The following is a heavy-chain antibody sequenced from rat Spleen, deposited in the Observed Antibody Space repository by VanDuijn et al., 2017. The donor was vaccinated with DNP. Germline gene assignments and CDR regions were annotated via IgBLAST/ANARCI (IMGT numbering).Heavy chain of an antibody. V-gene: IGHV4-2*01. D-gene: IGHD1-11*01. CDR2: INTESGTI. CDR1: GFNFNDNW. J-gene: IGHJ2*01. Sequence: EVKLVESGGGLVQPGKSLKLSCAASGFNFNDNWMGWVRPAPGKGLEWIGEINTESGTIIYSPSLKDKFAISRDNAQNTLYLQMNKLGSEDTAIYRCAKGPNYGGYSDYFDYWGQGVMVTVSS. CDR3: AKGPNYGGYSDYFDY.